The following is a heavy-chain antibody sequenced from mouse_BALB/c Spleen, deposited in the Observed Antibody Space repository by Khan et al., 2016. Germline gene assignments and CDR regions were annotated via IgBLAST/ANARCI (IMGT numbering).Heavy chain of an antibody. Sequence: EVQLQESGPDLVKPGASVKISCKASGYTFTDYNMHWVKQSHGKSLEWIGYIYPYNGGTGYNQKFKNKATLTVDNSSSTASMELRSLTSEDSAGYYCARSNDWYFDVWGAGTTVTVSS. CDR2: IYPYNGGT. J-gene: IGHJ1*01. V-gene: IGHV1S29*02. CDR1: GYTFTDYN. CDR3: ARSNDWYFDV.